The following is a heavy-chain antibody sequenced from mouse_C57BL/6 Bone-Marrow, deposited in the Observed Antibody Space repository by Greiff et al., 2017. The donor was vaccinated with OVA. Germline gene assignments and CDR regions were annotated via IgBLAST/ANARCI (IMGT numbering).Heavy chain of an antibody. CDR3: TGGFYFDF. V-gene: IGHV1-4*01. Sequence: VQLQQSGAELARPGASVKMSCKASGYTFTNYTIHWVKQRPGKGLEWIGDIDPTNDYTNYNQKFKGKATLTADKSSSTAYMQRSSLTSEDAAVYYCTGGFYFDFWGQGNTLTVTA. CDR2: IDPTNDYT. CDR1: GYTFTNYT. J-gene: IGHJ2*01.